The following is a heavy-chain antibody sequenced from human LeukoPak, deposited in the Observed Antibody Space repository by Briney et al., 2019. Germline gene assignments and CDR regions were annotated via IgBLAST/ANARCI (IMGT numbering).Heavy chain of an antibody. V-gene: IGHV1-2*02. CDR2: INPNSGGT. CDR1: GYTFTGYY. Sequence: GESLKISCKGSGYTFTGYYMHWVRQAPGQGLEWMGWINPNSGGTNYAQKFQGRVTMTRDTSISTAYMELSRLRSDDTAVYYCAREFKSSSGQSPHFDYWGQGTLVTVSS. D-gene: IGHD3-22*01. J-gene: IGHJ4*02. CDR3: AREFKSSSGQSPHFDY.